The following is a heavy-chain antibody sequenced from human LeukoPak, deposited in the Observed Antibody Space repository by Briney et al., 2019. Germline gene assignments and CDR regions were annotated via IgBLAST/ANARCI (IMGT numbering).Heavy chain of an antibody. D-gene: IGHD2-15*01. CDR1: GFTFSSYE. V-gene: IGHV3-23*01. CDR3: AKGSGGSCYSVVDC. J-gene: IGHJ4*02. CDR2: ISGSGGST. Sequence: SGGSLRLSCAASGFTFSSYEMNWVRQAPGKGLEWVSAISGSGGSTYYADSVKGRLTISRDNSKNTLYLQLNSLRAEDTAVYYCAKGSGGSCYSVVDCWGQGTLVIVSS.